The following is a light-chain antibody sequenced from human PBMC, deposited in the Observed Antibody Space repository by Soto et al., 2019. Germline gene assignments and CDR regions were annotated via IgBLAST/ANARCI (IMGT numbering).Light chain of an antibody. J-gene: IGLJ1*01. V-gene: IGLV2-8*01. CDR1: NSDVGSYNY. Sequence: QSALTQPPSASGSPGQSVTISCTGKNSDVGSYNYVSWYQQHPGKAPKLMIFEVSKRPSGVPDRFSGSKSGNTASLTVSGLQAEDEADYYCSSYAGTNTRYLFGTGTKLTVL. CDR2: EVS. CDR3: SSYAGTNTRYL.